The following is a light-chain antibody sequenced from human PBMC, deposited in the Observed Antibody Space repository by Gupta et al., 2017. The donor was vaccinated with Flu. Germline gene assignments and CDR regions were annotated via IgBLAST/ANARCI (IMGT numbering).Light chain of an antibody. CDR1: SSDVGGYKY. J-gene: IGLJ2*01. CDR2: EVS. CDR3: SSYTTGSTRVV. V-gene: IGLV2-14*01. Sequence: ITISCSGTSSDVGGYKYVSWYQQNPGKAPKLMIYEVSNRPSGVSNRFSGSKSGNTASLTISGLQAEDEADYYCSSYTTGSTRVVFGGGTKLTVL.